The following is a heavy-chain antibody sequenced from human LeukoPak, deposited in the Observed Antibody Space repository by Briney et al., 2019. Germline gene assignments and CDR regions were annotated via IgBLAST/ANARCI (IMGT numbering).Heavy chain of an antibody. Sequence: GGSLRLSCAGSGFSFSNAWMSWVRQAPGKGLEWVSSISSSSSYIYYADSVKGRFTISRDNAKNSLYLQMNSLRAEDTAVYYCARAPYGDYGDVWYFDLWGRGTLVTVSS. J-gene: IGHJ2*01. V-gene: IGHV3-21*01. CDR1: GFSFSNAW. D-gene: IGHD4-17*01. CDR2: ISSSSSYI. CDR3: ARAPYGDYGDVWYFDL.